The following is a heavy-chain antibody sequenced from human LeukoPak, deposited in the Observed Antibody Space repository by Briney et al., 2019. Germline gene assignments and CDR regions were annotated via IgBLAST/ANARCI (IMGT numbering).Heavy chain of an antibody. CDR2: IQHDGSNK. CDR1: GFTFSSYA. V-gene: IGHV3-30*14. D-gene: IGHD3-10*01. CDR3: ARGKGERPGFGSYYYYYYMDV. Sequence: GGSLRLSCAASGFTFSSYAMHWVRQGPGKGLEWVAFIQHDGSNKYHADSVKGRFTISRDDSKNTLYLQMNSLRAEDTAVYYCARGKGERPGFGSYYYYYYMDVWGKGTTVTISS. J-gene: IGHJ6*03.